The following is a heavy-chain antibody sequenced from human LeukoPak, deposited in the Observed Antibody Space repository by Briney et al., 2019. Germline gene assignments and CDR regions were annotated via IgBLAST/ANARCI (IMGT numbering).Heavy chain of an antibody. CDR1: GYSFTGYW. CDR2: IYPGDSDT. Sequence: GESLKISCKGSGYSFTGYWIGWVRQMPGKGLEWMGIIYPGDSDTRYSPSFQGQVTISADKSISTAYLQWSSLKASDTAMYYCARHRAYYYDSSGYSDYWGQGTLVTVSS. J-gene: IGHJ4*02. CDR3: ARHRAYYYDSSGYSDY. D-gene: IGHD3-22*01. V-gene: IGHV5-51*01.